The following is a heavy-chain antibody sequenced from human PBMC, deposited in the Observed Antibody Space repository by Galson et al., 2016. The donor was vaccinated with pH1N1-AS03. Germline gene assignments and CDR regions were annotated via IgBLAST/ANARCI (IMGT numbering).Heavy chain of an antibody. Sequence: SVKVSCKASGYTFTRNSVHWLRQAPGQRLEWLGWISTDYGKTASSQKFQGRVTITKDTSASKAYMELISLQSEDTAVYYFARSDSFDIWGQGTMVTVSS. CDR2: ISTDYGKT. J-gene: IGHJ3*02. CDR3: ARSDSFDI. V-gene: IGHV1-3*04. D-gene: IGHD1-14*01. CDR1: GYTFTRNS.